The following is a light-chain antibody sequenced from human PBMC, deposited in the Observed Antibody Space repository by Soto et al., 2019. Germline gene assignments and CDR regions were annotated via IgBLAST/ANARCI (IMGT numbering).Light chain of an antibody. Sequence: EIVLTQFPGTLSLSPGERATLSCRPSQSLSSSYLVWYQQKPGQAPRLLIYAASRRATGIPDRFSGSGSATEYTLTISRLEPEYSAVYYCQQQGTFGQGTKLEIK. V-gene: IGKV3-20*01. CDR3: QQQGT. J-gene: IGKJ2*01. CDR1: QSLSSSY. CDR2: AAS.